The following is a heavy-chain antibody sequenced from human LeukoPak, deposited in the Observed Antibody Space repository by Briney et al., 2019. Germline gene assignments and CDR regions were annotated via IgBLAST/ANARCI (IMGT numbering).Heavy chain of an antibody. Sequence: PSETLSLTCTVSGGSISSGGYYWSWIRQPPGKGLEWIGYIYHSGSTYYNPSLKSRVTISVDRSKNQFSLKLSSVTAADTAVYYCARGGLTVTTIPTSGWAPTPYNWFDPWGQGTLVTVSS. CDR2: IYHSGST. D-gene: IGHD4-17*01. CDR1: GGSISSGGYY. J-gene: IGHJ5*02. CDR3: ARGGLTVTTIPTSGWAPTPYNWFDP. V-gene: IGHV4-30-2*01.